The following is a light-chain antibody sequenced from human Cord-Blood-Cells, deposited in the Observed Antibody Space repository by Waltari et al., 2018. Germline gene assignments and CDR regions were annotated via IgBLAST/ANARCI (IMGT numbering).Light chain of an antibody. V-gene: IGKV1-16*02. CDR3: QQYNSYPLT. CDR1: QGISNY. J-gene: IGKJ4*01. CDR2: AAS. Sequence: TQMTQSPSSLSASVGYRVTITGRASQGISNYLAWLQQKPGKASKSLIYAASSLQSGVPSKFSGSGSGTDFTLTISSLQPEEFATEYCQQYNSYPLTFGGGTKVEIK.